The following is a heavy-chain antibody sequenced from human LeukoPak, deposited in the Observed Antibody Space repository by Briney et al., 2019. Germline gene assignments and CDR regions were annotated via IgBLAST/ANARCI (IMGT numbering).Heavy chain of an antibody. J-gene: IGHJ4*02. CDR3: ARARGVGAVSYFDY. CDR2: INAGNGNT. D-gene: IGHD1-26*01. Sequence: ASVKVSCKASGYTFTSYYMHWVRQAPGQRLEWMGWINAGNGNTKYSQKFQGRVTITRDTSASTAYMELSSLRSEDTAVYYCARARGVGAVSYFDYWGQGTLVTVSS. CDR1: GYTFTSYY. V-gene: IGHV1-3*01.